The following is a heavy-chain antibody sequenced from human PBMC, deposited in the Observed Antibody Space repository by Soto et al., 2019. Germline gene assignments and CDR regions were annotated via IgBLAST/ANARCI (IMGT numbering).Heavy chain of an antibody. J-gene: IGHJ4*02. Sequence: SETLSLTCAVYGGSFSGYYWSWIRQPPGKGLEWIGEINHSGSTNYNPSLKSRVTISVDTSKNQFYLKLSSVTAADTAVYYCASPGYDCGGDCYSNYWGQGTLVTVSS. CDR3: ASPGYDCGGDCYSNY. D-gene: IGHD2-21*02. V-gene: IGHV4-34*01. CDR2: INHSGST. CDR1: GGSFSGYY.